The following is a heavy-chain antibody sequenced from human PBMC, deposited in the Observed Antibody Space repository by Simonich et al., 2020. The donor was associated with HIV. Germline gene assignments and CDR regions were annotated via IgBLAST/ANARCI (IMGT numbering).Heavy chain of an antibody. V-gene: IGHV1-24*01. CDR2: LDRELGET. Sequence: QVQLVQSGAEVKKPGASVKGSCKVSGHSLAELSMNWVRQTPGRGLEWMGGLDRELGETIYAHTLQGRVTMTEDTSTATAHMELSSLTSEDTAVYFCAAVKYYYDSSGFSYDGVDVWGQGTMVTVSS. CDR3: AAVKYYYDSSGFSYDGVDV. J-gene: IGHJ3*01. CDR1: GHSLAELS. D-gene: IGHD3-22*01.